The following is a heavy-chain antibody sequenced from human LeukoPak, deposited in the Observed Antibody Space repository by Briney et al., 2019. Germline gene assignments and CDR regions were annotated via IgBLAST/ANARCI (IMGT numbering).Heavy chain of an antibody. CDR1: GGSISSSY. CDR2: IYTSGST. CDR3: ARAVDTASGYYFDY. Sequence: SETLSLTCTVSGGSISSSYWSGFRQPPGRGLEWIGRIYTSGSTNYNPSLKSRVTMSVDTSKNQFSLKLSSVTAADTAVYYCARAVDTASGYYFDYWGQGTLVTVSS. V-gene: IGHV4-4*07. D-gene: IGHD4-23*01. J-gene: IGHJ4*02.